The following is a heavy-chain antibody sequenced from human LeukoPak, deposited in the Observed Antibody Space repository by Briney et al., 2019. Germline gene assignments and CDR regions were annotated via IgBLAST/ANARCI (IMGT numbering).Heavy chain of an antibody. CDR2: IFHSGST. CDR1: GGSIYSSDW. J-gene: IGHJ4*02. V-gene: IGHV4-4*02. Sequence: PSGTLSLTCAVSGGSIYSSDWWSWVRQPPGRGLEWIGEIFHSGSTNYNPSLKSRVTMSVDESKNQFSLELSSVTAADTAVYYCAREYEGEYGDYESTWGQGTLVTVSS. D-gene: IGHD4-17*01. CDR3: AREYEGEYGDYEST.